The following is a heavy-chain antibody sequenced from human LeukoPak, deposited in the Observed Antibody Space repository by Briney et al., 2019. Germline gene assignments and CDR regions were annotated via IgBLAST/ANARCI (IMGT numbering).Heavy chain of an antibody. J-gene: IGHJ4*02. Sequence: ASVKVSCTASGYTFTGYYMHWVRQAPGQGLEWMGWINPNSGGTNYAQTFQGRVTMTRDTSISTAYMELSRLRSDDTAVDYCARGYCGVDCYANDYWGQGTLVTVSS. CDR2: INPNSGGT. CDR1: GYTFTGYY. CDR3: ARGYCGVDCYANDY. V-gene: IGHV1-2*02. D-gene: IGHD2-21*02.